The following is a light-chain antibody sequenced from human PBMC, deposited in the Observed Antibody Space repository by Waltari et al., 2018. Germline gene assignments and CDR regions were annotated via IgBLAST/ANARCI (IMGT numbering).Light chain of an antibody. V-gene: IGLV2-8*01. CDR1: SSDVGGYKY. J-gene: IGLJ2*01. CDR3: SSYAGNNVV. CDR2: EVG. Sequence: QSALTQPPSASGSPGQSVSISCTGTSSDVGGYKYVSWYQQHPGQAPKLLIYEVGKRPSGVPDRFSGSKSGNTASLTVAGLQVEDEAGYYCSSYAGNNVVFGGGTKLTVL.